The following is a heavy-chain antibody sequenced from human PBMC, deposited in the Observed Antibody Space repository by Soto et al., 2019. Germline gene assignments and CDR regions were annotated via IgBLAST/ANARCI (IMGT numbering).Heavy chain of an antibody. CDR2: ISGSGGST. Sequence: EVQLLESGGGLVQPGGSLRLSCAASGFTFSSYAMRWVRQAHVKGVEWGSAISGSGGSTYYADSVKGRFTISRDNSKNTLYLQMKSLRADDTAVYSCARRGSGSYYAYWGQGTLVTVSS. J-gene: IGHJ4*02. CDR3: ARRGSGSYYAY. CDR1: GFTFSSYA. D-gene: IGHD1-26*01. V-gene: IGHV3-23*01.